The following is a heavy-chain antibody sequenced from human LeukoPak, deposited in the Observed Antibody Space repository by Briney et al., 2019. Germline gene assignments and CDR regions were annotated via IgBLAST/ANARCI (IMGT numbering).Heavy chain of an antibody. Sequence: PGGSLRLSCAASGFTFSNYWMHWVRQAPGKGLVWVSRINTDGSSTGYADSVKGRFTISRDNAKNTLYLQMNSLRVEDTAVYYCARDVTVTTDNSLDPWGQGTLVTVSS. V-gene: IGHV3-74*01. D-gene: IGHD4-17*01. CDR2: INTDGSST. J-gene: IGHJ5*02. CDR1: GFTFSNYW. CDR3: ARDVTVTTDNSLDP.